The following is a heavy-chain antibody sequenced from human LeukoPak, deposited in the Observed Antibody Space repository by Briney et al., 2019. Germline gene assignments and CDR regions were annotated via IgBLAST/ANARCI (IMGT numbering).Heavy chain of an antibody. D-gene: IGHD3-22*01. Sequence: GGSLRLSCAASGFTFSSYAMSWVRQAQGKGLEWVSAISGCGGRTYYANSVKGRFTISRDNSKNTLYLQMNSLRAEDTAVYYCAKGGYYDSKHYCDYWGQGTLVSVSS. CDR3: AKGGYYDSKHYCDY. V-gene: IGHV3-23*01. CDR1: GFTFSSYA. CDR2: ISGCGGRT. J-gene: IGHJ4*02.